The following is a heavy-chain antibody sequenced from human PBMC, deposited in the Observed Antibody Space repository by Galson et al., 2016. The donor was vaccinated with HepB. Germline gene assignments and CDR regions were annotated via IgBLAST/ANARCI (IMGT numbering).Heavy chain of an antibody. CDR2: INPRGGST. Sequence: SVKVSCKASGYTFTSYFMHWVRQAPGQGLEWMGIINPRGGSTSYAQKFQGRVTMTRDTSMSTVYMELSSLRSEDTAEYYCARDAPRIAVAGGVDYWGQGTLVTVSS. CDR1: GYTFTSYF. J-gene: IGHJ4*02. V-gene: IGHV1-46*01. CDR3: ARDAPRIAVAGGVDY. D-gene: IGHD6-19*01.